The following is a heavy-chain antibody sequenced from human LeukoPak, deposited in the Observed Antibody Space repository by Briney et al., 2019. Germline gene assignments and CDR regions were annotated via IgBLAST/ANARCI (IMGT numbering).Heavy chain of an antibody. CDR2: LSYDGTNN. V-gene: IGHV3-30*18. CDR3: AKDASTVTLHADY. CDR1: GFTVSSNY. Sequence: GGSLRLSCAASGFTVSSNYMSWVRQAPGKGLEWVAVLSYDGTNNYYADSVKGRFTISRDNSKNTLYLQMNSLRSEDTAVYYCAKDASTVTLHADYWGQGTLVTVSS. D-gene: IGHD4-17*01. J-gene: IGHJ4*02.